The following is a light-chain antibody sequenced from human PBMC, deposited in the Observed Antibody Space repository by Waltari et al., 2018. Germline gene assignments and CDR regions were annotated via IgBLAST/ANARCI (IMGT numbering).Light chain of an antibody. Sequence: QSGLTQPPSVSGAPGQRVTIPCTGSSSNIGAGYDVHWNQLLPATAPTHPIYGNRYRPAGVPDRVSGAKSGTSASLAITGLPAEDEADYYCQSYDSSLSGSVFGGGTKLTVL. CDR3: QSYDSSLSGSV. CDR1: SSNIGAGYD. V-gene: IGLV1-40*01. J-gene: IGLJ2*01. CDR2: GNR.